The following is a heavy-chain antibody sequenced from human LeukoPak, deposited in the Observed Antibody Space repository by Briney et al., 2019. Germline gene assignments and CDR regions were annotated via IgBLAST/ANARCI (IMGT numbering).Heavy chain of an antibody. CDR2: IKQDGSEK. V-gene: IGHV3-7*03. J-gene: IGHJ4*02. Sequence: GGSLRLSCAASGFTFSSHWMSWVRQAPGKGLEWVANIKQDGSEKYYVDSVKGRFTISRDNAKNSLYLQMNSLRAEDTAVYYCAREVALHSSGWYCFDYWGQGTLVTVSP. CDR3: AREVALHSSGWYCFDY. CDR1: GFTFSSHW. D-gene: IGHD6-19*01.